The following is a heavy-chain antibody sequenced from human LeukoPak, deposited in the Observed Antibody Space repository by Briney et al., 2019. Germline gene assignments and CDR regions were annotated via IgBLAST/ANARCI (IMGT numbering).Heavy chain of an antibody. CDR3: AKDFTSWFTGGFDY. D-gene: IGHD3-10*01. Sequence: GGSLRLSCAASGFSSFAMNWVRQAPGKGLEWVTSITGSGSTTYYTDSVNGRFIISRDISKNTLYLQMNGLRAEDTAVYYCAKDFTSWFTGGFDYWGQGTLVTVSS. CDR1: GFSSFA. V-gene: IGHV3-23*01. J-gene: IGHJ4*02. CDR2: ITGSGSTT.